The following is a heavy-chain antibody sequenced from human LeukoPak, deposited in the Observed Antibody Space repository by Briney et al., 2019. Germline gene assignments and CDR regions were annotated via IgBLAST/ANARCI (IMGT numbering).Heavy chain of an antibody. V-gene: IGHV4-34*01. D-gene: IGHD2-2*01. CDR2: INHSGST. CDR1: GGPFSGYY. CDR3: ARAGYCSSTSCYHYYFDY. Sequence: PSETLSLTCAVYGGPFSGYYWSWIRQPPGKGLEWIGEINHSGSTNYNPSLKSRVTISVDTSKNQFSLKLSSVTAADTAVYYCARAGYCSSTSCYHYYFDYWGQGTLVTVSS. J-gene: IGHJ4*02.